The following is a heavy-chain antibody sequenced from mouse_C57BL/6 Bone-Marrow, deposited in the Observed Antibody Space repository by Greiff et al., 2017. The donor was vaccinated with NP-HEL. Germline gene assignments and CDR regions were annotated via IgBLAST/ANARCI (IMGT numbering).Heavy chain of an antibody. J-gene: IGHJ2*01. D-gene: IGHD1-1*01. CDR3: ARYRDYGSFFDY. CDR2: IRNKANGYTT. V-gene: IGHV7-3*01. Sequence: EVQVVESGGGLVQPGGSLSLSCAASGFTFTDYYMSWVRQPPGKALEWLGFIRNKANGYTTEYSASVKGRFTISRDNSQSILYLQMNALRAEDSATYYCARYRDYGSFFDYWGQGTTLTVSS. CDR1: GFTFTDYY.